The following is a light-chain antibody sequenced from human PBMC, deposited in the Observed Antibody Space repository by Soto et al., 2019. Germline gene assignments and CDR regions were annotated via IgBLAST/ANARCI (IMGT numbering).Light chain of an antibody. Sequence: EIVITQSPATLSVSPGERATLSCRASQRVSSNLAWYQQKPGQAPRLLIYGVSTRATGIPARFSGSGSGTEFTLTISSLXSEDSAVYYRQQYKNWLALTFGGGTKVDTK. CDR1: QRVSSN. V-gene: IGKV3-15*01. CDR3: QQYKNWLALT. J-gene: IGKJ4*01. CDR2: GVS.